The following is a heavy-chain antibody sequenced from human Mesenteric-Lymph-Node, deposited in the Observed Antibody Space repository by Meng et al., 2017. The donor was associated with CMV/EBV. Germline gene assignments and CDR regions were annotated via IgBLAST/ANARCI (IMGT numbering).Heavy chain of an antibody. CDR1: GFTFSSYA. J-gene: IGHJ3*02. CDR2: ISYDGSNK. V-gene: IGHV3-30-3*01. Sequence: GESLKISCAASGFTFSSYAMHWVRQAPGKGLEWVAVISYDGSNKYYADSVKGRFTISRDNSKNTLYLQMNSLRAEDTAVYYCARDSPTPDIAVVPAAQADAFDIWGQGTMVTVSS. CDR3: ARDSPTPDIAVVPAAQADAFDI. D-gene: IGHD2-2*01.